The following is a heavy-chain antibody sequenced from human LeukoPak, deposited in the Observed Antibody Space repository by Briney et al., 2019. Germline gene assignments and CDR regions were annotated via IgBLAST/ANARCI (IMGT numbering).Heavy chain of an antibody. CDR1: GYTFTGYY. V-gene: IGHV1-2*04. CDR2: INPNSGGT. Sequence: ASVKVSCKASGYTFTGYYMRWVRQAPGQGLEWMGWINPNSGGTNYAQKFQGWVTMTRDTSISTAYMELSRLRSDNTAVYYCARAPNYYCSGKFDCWGQGTLVTVSS. CDR3: ARAPNYYCSGKFDC. D-gene: IGHD3-10*01. J-gene: IGHJ4*02.